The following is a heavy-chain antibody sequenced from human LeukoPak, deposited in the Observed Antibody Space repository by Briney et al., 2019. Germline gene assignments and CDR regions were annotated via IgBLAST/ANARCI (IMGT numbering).Heavy chain of an antibody. CDR3: ASLDDSSGYYSLYYFDY. CDR1: GGTFSSYA. J-gene: IGHJ4*02. D-gene: IGHD3-22*01. CDR2: IIPIFGTA. Sequence: SVTVSCKASGGTFSSYAISWVRQAPGQGLEWMGGIIPIFGTANYAQKFQGRVTITADESTSTAYMELSSLRSEDTAVYYCASLDDSSGYYSLYYFDYWGQGTLVTVSS. V-gene: IGHV1-69*01.